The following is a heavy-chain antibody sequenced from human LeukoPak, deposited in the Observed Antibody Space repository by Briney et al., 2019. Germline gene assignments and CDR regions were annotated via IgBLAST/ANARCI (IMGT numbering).Heavy chain of an antibody. J-gene: IGHJ4*02. CDR3: AKLGRRPPPDY. CDR2: ISASGGST. V-gene: IGHV3-23*01. CDR1: GFTLSNFV. Sequence: GGSLRLSCAATGFTLSNFVMSWVRQAQGKGLEWVSGISASGGSTYYADSVKGRFTISRDNSKNTLYLQMNSLRAEDTALYYCAKLGRRPPPDYWGQGTLVTVSS. D-gene: IGHD1-26*01.